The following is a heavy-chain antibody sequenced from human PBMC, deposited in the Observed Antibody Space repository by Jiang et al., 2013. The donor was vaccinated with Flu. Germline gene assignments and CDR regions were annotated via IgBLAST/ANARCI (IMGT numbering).Heavy chain of an antibody. V-gene: IGHV4-59*08. J-gene: IGHJ4*02. D-gene: IGHD6-19*01. Sequence: KPSETLSLTCTVSGASFSAYYWSWIRQPPGKGLEWIGYVTYRGTTNYNPSLKTRVTISKDTSENQFSLKLTSVTAADTAVYYCARHVSVSGRLFDYWGQGILVPVSS. CDR2: VTYRGTT. CDR3: ARHVSVSGRLFDY. CDR1: GASFSAYY.